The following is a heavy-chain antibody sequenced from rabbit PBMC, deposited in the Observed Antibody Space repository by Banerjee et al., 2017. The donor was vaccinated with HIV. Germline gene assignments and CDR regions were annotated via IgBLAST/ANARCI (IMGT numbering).Heavy chain of an antibody. CDR2: IYTSSGDT. CDR3: ARDLYSGFAL. J-gene: IGHJ6*01. V-gene: IGHV1S40*01. CDR1: GFTLSSYW. D-gene: IGHD1-1*01. Sequence: QSLEESGGDLVKPGASLTLTCTASGFTLSSYWICWVRQAPGKGLELIACIYTSSGDTYYATRAKGRFTISKTSSTTVTLQMTSLTAADTATYFCARDLYSGFALWGPGTLVTVS.